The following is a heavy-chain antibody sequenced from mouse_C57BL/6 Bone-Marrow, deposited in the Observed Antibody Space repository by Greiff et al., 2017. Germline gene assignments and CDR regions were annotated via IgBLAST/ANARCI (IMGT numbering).Heavy chain of an antibody. CDR2: INPSSGYT. CDR1: GYTFTSYT. CDR3: ARRERKTFYYFDY. V-gene: IGHV1-4*01. Sequence: VKLVESGAELARPGASVKMSCKASGYTFTSYTMHWVKQRPGQGLEWIGYINPSSGYTKYNQKFKDKATLTADKSSSTAYMQLSSLPSEDSAVYYCARRERKTFYYFDYWGQGTPLTVSS. J-gene: IGHJ2*01.